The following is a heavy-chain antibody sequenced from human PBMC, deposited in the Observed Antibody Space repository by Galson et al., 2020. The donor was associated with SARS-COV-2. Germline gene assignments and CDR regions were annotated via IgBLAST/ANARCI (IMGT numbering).Heavy chain of an antibody. V-gene: IGHV1-69*06. D-gene: IGHD5-12*01. Sequence: ASVKVSCKASGGTFSSYAISWVRQAPGQGLEWMGRIIPIFGTANYAQKFQGRVTITADKSTSTAYMELSSLRSEDTAVYYCANGYSGYDYAWSDYWGQGTLVTVSS. J-gene: IGHJ4*02. CDR1: GGTFSSYA. CDR3: ANGYSGYDYAWSDY. CDR2: IIPIFGTA.